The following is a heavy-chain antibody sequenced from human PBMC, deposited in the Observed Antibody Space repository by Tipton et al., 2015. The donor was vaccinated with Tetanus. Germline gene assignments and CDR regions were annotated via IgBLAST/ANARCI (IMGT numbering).Heavy chain of an antibody. CDR1: GGTFSSYA. V-gene: IGHV1-69*01. CDR3: AREGIRVSANPFDY. Sequence: QLVQSGAEVKKPGSSVKVSCKASGGTFSSYAISWVRQAPGQGLEWMGGIIPIFGTANYAQKFQGRVTITADESTSTAYMELSSLTSEDTAIYYCAREGIRVSANPFDYWGQGPLVTVSS. D-gene: IGHD2-8*01. CDR2: IIPIFGTA. J-gene: IGHJ4*02.